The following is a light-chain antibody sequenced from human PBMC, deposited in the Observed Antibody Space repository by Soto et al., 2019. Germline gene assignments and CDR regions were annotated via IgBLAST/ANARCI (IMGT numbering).Light chain of an antibody. CDR3: MKGPPRPMR. J-gene: IGKJ5*01. CDR1: QSLVHSDGIAY. V-gene: IGKV2-30*02. CDR2: KVS. Sequence: HHAKINCRSNQSLVHSDGIAYFSWFQQRPGRSPRRLIYKVSNRDSGVPARFSGSASGTDFALKVSSVGVEDVALYCCMKGPPRPMRFGQGTRVEIK.